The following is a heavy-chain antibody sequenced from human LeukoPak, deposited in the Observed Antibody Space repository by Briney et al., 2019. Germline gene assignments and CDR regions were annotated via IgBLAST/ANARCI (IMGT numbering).Heavy chain of an antibody. D-gene: IGHD3-10*01. CDR1: GGSISSYY. J-gene: IGHJ4*02. V-gene: IGHV4-59*01. CDR2: IYYSGST. CDR3: ARGSLTYYYGSGSYDY. Sequence: PSETLSLTCTVSGGSISSYYWSWIRQPPGKGLEWIGYIYYSGSTNYNPSLKSRVTISVDTSKNQFSLKLSSVTAADTAVYYCARGSLTYYYGSGSYDYWGQGTLVTVSS.